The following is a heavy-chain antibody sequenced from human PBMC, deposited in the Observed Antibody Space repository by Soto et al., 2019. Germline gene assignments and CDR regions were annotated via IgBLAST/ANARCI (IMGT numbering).Heavy chain of an antibody. CDR2: IIPIFGTA. V-gene: IGHV1-69*13. CDR3: ARTYDTTGPIDY. Sequence: ASVKVSCKASGGTFSSYAISWVRQAPGQGLEWMGGIIPIFGTANYAQKCQGRVTITADESTSTAYMELSSLRSEDTVVYYCARTYDTTGPIDYWGQGTLVTVSS. J-gene: IGHJ4*02. D-gene: IGHD3-9*01. CDR1: GGTFSSYA.